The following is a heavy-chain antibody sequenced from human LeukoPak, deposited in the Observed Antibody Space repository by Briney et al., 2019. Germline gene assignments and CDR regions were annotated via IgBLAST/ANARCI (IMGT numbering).Heavy chain of an antibody. CDR2: IYNSGST. D-gene: IGHD2-2*02. CDR3: ARGAQYPDY. J-gene: IGHJ4*02. CDR1: GYSISSGYY. V-gene: IGHV4-61*01. Sequence: SETLSLTCTVSGYSISSGYYWGWIRQPPGKGLEWIGYIYNSGSTNYNPSLKSRVTISVDTSKNQFSLKLTSVTAADTAVYYCARGAQYPDYWGQGTLVTVSS.